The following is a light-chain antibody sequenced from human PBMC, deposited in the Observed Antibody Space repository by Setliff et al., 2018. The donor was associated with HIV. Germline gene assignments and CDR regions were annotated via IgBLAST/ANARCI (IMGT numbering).Light chain of an antibody. V-gene: IGLV2-14*03. Sequence: QSALTQPASVSGSPGQSITISCTGTSGDVGGHNHVSWYQQHPGKAPQLMIYDVTSRPSGMSNRFSGSKSGNTASLNVSGLLPEDEADYFCSSYTSRGTWVFGGGTK. J-gene: IGLJ3*02. CDR1: SGDVGGHNH. CDR3: SSYTSRGTWV. CDR2: DVT.